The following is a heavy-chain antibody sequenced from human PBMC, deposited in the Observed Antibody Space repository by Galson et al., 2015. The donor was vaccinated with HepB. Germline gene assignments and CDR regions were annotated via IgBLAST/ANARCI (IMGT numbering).Heavy chain of an antibody. J-gene: IGHJ3*02. CDR1: GYTFTSYY. V-gene: IGHV1-46*01. CDR2: INPSGGST. D-gene: IGHD6-13*01. CDR3: ARVKGIAAAGPDAFDI. Sequence: SVKVSCKASGYTFTSYYMHWVRQAPGQGLEWMGIINPSGGSTNYAQKFQGRVTITADESTSTAYMELSSLRSEDTAVYYCARVKGIAAAGPDAFDIWGQGTMVTVSS.